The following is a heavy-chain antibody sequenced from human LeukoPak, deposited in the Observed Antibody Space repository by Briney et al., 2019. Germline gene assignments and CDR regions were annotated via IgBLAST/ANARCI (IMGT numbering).Heavy chain of an antibody. CDR2: IYSGGST. J-gene: IGHJ4*02. D-gene: IGHD5-18*01. CDR1: GFTVSSNY. V-gene: IGHV3-53*01. CDR3: ARGGGYSYGSFDY. Sequence: GGSLRLSCAASGFTVSSNYMSWVRQAPGKGLEWVSVIYSGGSTYYADSVKGRFTISRDNAKNTLYLQMNSLRAEDTAVYYCARGGGYSYGSFDYWGQGTLVTVSS.